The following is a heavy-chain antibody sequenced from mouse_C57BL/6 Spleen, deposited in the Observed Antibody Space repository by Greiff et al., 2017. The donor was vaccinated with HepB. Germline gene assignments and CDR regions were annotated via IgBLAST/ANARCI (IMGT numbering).Heavy chain of an antibody. J-gene: IGHJ1*03. D-gene: IGHD1-1*01. V-gene: IGHV5-9*01. CDR1: GFTFSSYT. CDR2: ISGGGGNT. Sequence: EVQGVESGGGLVKPGGSLKLSCAASGFTFSSYTMSWVRQTPEKRLEWVATISGGGGNTYYPDSVKGRFTISRDNAKNTLYLQMSSLRSEDTALYYCARHVIYYGSSYDWYFDVWGTGTTVTVSS. CDR3: ARHVIYYGSSYDWYFDV.